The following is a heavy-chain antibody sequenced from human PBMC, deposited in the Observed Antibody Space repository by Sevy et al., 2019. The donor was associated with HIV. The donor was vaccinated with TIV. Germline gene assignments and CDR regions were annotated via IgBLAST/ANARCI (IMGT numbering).Heavy chain of an antibody. D-gene: IGHD3-3*01. CDR3: AHSITSDYHFWSGSYYYYGLDV. CDR1: GCSLTTSGVG. CDR2: MYWNDDK. V-gene: IGHV2-5*01. Sequence: SGPTLVNPTQTLTLTCTFSGCSLTTSGVGVGWIRQPPGKALEWLALMYWNDDKRYSPSLKSRLTITKDTSRNQVVLTMXNSDPVDTATYYCAHSITSDYHFWSGSYYYYGLDVWGQGTTVTVSS. J-gene: IGHJ6*02.